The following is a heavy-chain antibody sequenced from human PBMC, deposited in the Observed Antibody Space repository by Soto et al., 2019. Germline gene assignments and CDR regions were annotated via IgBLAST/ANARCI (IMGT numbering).Heavy chain of an antibody. D-gene: IGHD5-12*01. V-gene: IGHV4-39*02. J-gene: IGHJ4*02. CDR3: AREGGDSGYDLDY. CDR2: IYYSGST. Sequence: QLQLQESGPGLVKPSETLSLTCTVSGDSISSSSYYWGWIRQPPGKGLEWIGSIYYSGSTYYNPSLQSRVTISVDTSKNQFYLKLTSVTAADTAVYYCAREGGDSGYDLDYWGQGTLVTVSS. CDR1: GDSISSSSYY.